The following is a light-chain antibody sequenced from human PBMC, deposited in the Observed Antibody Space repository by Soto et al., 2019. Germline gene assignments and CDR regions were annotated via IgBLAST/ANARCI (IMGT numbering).Light chain of an antibody. CDR3: QEHNSYWT. J-gene: IGKJ1*01. CDR1: QSIGRW. Sequence: DIQMTQSPSTLSASVGDRVTITCLASQSIGRWLAWYQQKPGKVPKVLIYKASSLERGVPSRFSGSGSGTAFTLTISSLQPDDFATYYCQEHNSYWTFGQGTKVDIK. V-gene: IGKV1-5*03. CDR2: KAS.